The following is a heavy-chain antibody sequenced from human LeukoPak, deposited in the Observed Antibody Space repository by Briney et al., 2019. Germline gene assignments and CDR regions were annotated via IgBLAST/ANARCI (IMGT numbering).Heavy chain of an antibody. J-gene: IGHJ6*02. Sequence: ASVKVSCKASGYTFTSYDINWVRQATGQGLEWMGWMNPNSGNTGYAQKFRGRVTMTRNTSISTAYMELSSLRSEDTAVYYCARRSSRLLYYYYGMDVWGQGTTVTVSS. CDR2: MNPNSGNT. CDR1: GYTFTSYD. V-gene: IGHV1-8*01. D-gene: IGHD3-22*01. CDR3: ARRSSRLLYYYYGMDV.